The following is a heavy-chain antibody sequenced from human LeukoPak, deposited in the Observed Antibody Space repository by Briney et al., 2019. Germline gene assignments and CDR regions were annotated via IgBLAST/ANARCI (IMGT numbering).Heavy chain of an antibody. D-gene: IGHD4-17*01. CDR2: IHTSGNT. Sequence: PSETLSLTCTVSGGSISTYYWSWIRQPAGKGLEWIGRIHTSGNTNQNPSLKSRVTMSVDTSKNQFSLKLSSVTAADTAVYYCARDHLATVTTSVYYYYGMDVGGQGTTVTVSS. CDR1: GGSISTYY. CDR3: ARDHLATVTTSVYYYYGMDV. J-gene: IGHJ6*02. V-gene: IGHV4-4*07.